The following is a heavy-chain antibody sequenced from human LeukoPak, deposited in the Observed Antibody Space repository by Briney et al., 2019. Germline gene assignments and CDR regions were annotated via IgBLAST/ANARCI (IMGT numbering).Heavy chain of an antibody. CDR1: GGSINSYY. V-gene: IGHV4-4*07. Sequence: SETLSLTCTVSGGSINSYYWSWIRQSAEKGLEWIGHIYTSGRTNYSPSLKSRVTMSVDTSKNQFSLKLSFVTAADTAVYYCARRAANYYGMDVWGQGTTVTVSS. CDR3: ARRAANYYGMDV. D-gene: IGHD6-13*01. J-gene: IGHJ6*02. CDR2: IYTSGRT.